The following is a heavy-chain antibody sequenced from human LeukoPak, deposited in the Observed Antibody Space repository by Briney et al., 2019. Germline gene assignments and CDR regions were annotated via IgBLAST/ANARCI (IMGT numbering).Heavy chain of an antibody. V-gene: IGHV3-73*01. Sequence: GGSLRLSCAASGFTFSGSAMHWVRQASGKGLEWVGRIRSKANSYATAYAASVKGRFTISRDDSRNTAYLQMNSLKTEDTAVYYCTRLNSYSSGYSYWGQGTLVTVPS. CDR3: TRLNSYSSGYSY. CDR1: GFTFSGSA. D-gene: IGHD3-22*01. J-gene: IGHJ4*02. CDR2: IRSKANSYAT.